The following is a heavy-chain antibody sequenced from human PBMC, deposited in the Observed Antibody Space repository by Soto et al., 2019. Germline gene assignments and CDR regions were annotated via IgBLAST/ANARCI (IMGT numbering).Heavy chain of an antibody. Sequence: GGSLRLSFAASGFTFSRYSMNWVRQAPGKGLEWVSSISSSSSYIYYADSVKGRFAISRDNAKNSLYLQMNSLRAEDTAVYYCARDLSLGVIITSAFGYYYMDVWGKGTTVTASS. CDR1: GFTFSRYS. CDR3: ARDLSLGVIITSAFGYYYMDV. J-gene: IGHJ6*03. CDR2: ISSSSSYI. V-gene: IGHV3-21*01. D-gene: IGHD3-10*01.